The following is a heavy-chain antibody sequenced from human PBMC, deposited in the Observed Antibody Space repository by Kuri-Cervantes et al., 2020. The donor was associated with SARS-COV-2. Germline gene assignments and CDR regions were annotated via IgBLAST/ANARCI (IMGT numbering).Heavy chain of an antibody. CDR2: IYHSGST. CDR3: ARGRIRPFDY. V-gene: IGHV4-30-2*01. CDR1: GGSISSGGYY. J-gene: IGHJ4*02. Sequence: SETLSLTYTVSGGSISSGGYYWSWIRQPPGKGLEWIGYIYHSGSTNYNPSLKSRVTISVDTSKNQFSLKLSSVTAADTAVYYCARGRIRPFDYWGQGTLVTVSS.